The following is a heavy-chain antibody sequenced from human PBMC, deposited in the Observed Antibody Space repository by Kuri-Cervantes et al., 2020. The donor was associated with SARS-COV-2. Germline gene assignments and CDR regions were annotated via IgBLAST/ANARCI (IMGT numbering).Heavy chain of an antibody. J-gene: IGHJ6*02. V-gene: IGHV1-18*04. D-gene: IGHD4-11*01. CDR3: ARDRATVTTLNGMDV. CDR2: ISTYNSNL. CDR1: GYSFTSYG. Sequence: ASVKVSCKAPGYSFTSYGISWVRQAPGQGLEWMGWISTYNSNLKYAQKFQGRVTMTTDTSTSTAYMELRSLRSDDTAVYFCARDRATVTTLNGMDVWGQGTTVTVSS.